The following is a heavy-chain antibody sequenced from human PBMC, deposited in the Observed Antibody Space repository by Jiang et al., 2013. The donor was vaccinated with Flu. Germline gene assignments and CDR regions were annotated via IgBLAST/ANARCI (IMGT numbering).Heavy chain of an antibody. Sequence: GPGLVRPSETLSLSCTVSSGSVSSSSYYWGWIRQPPGKGLEWIASIYYSGNTHYNPSLKSRVTISIDTSKNQFSLKLSSVTAADTAVYYCVRLIGGGWFDPWGQGALVTVSS. CDR2: IYYSGNT. D-gene: IGHD3-22*01. CDR3: VRLIGGGWFDP. V-gene: IGHV4-39*01. CDR1: SGSVSSSSYY. J-gene: IGHJ5*02.